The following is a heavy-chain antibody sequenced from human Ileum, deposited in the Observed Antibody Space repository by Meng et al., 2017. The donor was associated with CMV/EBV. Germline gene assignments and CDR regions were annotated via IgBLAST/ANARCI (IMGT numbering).Heavy chain of an antibody. CDR3: AKDLPRGPSDY. Sequence: QLQRTDSGPGLVQPSATLSLICTVSGASSNNDNDYWAWMRQSPGKGLEWIGSVHNNGGTYHNPSLRSRVTISVDPSKHQFSLRMHSVTAADTAIYYCAKDLPRGPSDYWSQGTLVTVSS. V-gene: IGHV4-39*07. CDR2: VHNNGGT. J-gene: IGHJ4*02. CDR1: GASSNNDNDY. D-gene: IGHD3-10*01.